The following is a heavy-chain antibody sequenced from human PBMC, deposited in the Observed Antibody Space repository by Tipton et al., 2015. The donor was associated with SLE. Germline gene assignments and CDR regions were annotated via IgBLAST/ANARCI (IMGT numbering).Heavy chain of an antibody. CDR2: IYYSGST. CDR3: ARGAGY. CDR1: GGSISSYY. Sequence: TPSLTCTVSGGSISSYYWSWIRQPPGKGLEWIGYIYYSGSTNYNPSLKSRVTISVDTSKNQFSLKLSSVTAADTAVYYCARGAGYWGQGTLVTVSS. J-gene: IGHJ4*02. V-gene: IGHV4-59*12.